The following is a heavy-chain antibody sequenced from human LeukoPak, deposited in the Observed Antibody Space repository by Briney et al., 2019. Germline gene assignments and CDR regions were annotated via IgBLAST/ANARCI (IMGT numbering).Heavy chain of an antibody. Sequence: SETLSLTCAVYGGSFSGYYWSWIRQPPGKGLEWIGEINHSGSTNYNPSLKSRVTISVDTSKNQFSLKLSSVTAADTAVYYCARSAMVRGVPNWFDPWGQGTLVTVSS. CDR2: INHSGST. CDR3: ARSAMVRGVPNWFDP. J-gene: IGHJ5*02. D-gene: IGHD3-10*01. CDR1: GGSFSGYY. V-gene: IGHV4-34*01.